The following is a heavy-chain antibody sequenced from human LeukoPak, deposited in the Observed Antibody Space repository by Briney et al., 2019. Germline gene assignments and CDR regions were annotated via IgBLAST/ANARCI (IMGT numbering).Heavy chain of an antibody. V-gene: IGHV6-1*01. CDR2: TYYRSKWYN. CDR3: ARDKYSRGWYWYDY. Sequence: SPTLSLSCTISGDSVSSNSPDWIWNRQSPSRGLEWLGRTYYRSKWYNDYAVSVKSRITINSDTSKNQFSLQLNSVTPEDTAVYYCARDKYSRGWYWYDYSGQGAVVTVSS. CDR1: GDSVSSNSPD. D-gene: IGHD6-19*01. J-gene: IGHJ4*02.